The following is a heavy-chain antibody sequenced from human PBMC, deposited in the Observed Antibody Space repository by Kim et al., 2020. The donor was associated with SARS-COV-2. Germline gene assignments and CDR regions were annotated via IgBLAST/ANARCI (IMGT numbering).Heavy chain of an antibody. CDR2: INHSGST. V-gene: IGHV4-34*01. D-gene: IGHD3-10*01. CDR3: ARAGGGYYYGMDV. CDR1: GGSFSGYY. J-gene: IGHJ6*02. Sequence: SETLSLTCAVYGGSFSGYYWSWIRQPPGKGLEWIGEINHSGSTNYNPSLKSRVTISVDTSKNQFSLKLSSVTAADTAVYCCARAGGGYYYGMDVWGQGTTVTVSS.